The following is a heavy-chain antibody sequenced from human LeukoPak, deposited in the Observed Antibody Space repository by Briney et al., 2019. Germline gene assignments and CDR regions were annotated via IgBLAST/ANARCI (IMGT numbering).Heavy chain of an antibody. J-gene: IGHJ6*03. CDR1: GFTVSSYG. CDR3: AKDRLRQGSSSSGRNYYYYYYMDV. D-gene: IGHD6-6*01. CDR2: IRYDGSNK. V-gene: IGHV3-30*02. Sequence: GGSLRLSCAALGFTVSSYGMHWVRQAPGKGLEWVAFIRYDGSNKYYADSVKGRFTISRDNSKNTLYLQMNSLRAEDTAVYYCAKDRLRQGSSSSGRNYYYYYYMDVWGKGTTVTVSS.